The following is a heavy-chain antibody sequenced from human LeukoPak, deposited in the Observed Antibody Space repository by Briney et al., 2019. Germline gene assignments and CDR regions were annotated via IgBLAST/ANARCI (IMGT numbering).Heavy chain of an antibody. CDR3: ATNWGTGPYYYAMDI. J-gene: IGHJ6*02. V-gene: IGHV3-33*01. Sequence: GGSLRLSCAASGFTFTNYVMYWGRQAPGKGLEWVAVIWYDGSNKYYADSVKGRFTISRDNSKNTLYLQLNSLRAEDTAVYYCATNWGTGPYYYAMDIWGQGTTVTVSS. D-gene: IGHD3-16*01. CDR1: GFTFTNYV. CDR2: IWYDGSNK.